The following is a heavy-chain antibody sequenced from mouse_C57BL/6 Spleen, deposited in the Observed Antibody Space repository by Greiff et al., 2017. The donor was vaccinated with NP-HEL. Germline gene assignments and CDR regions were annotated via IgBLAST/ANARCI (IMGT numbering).Heavy chain of an antibody. D-gene: IGHD2-1*01. J-gene: IGHJ4*01. Sequence: QVQLKESGAELARPGASVKMSCKASGYTFTSYTMHWVKQRPGQGLEWIGYINPSSGYTKYNQKFKDKATLTADKSSSTAYMQLSSLTSEDSAVYYCARSNGNYEGYAMDYWGQGTSVTVSS. CDR1: GYTFTSYT. CDR2: INPSSGYT. V-gene: IGHV1-4*01. CDR3: ARSNGNYEGYAMDY.